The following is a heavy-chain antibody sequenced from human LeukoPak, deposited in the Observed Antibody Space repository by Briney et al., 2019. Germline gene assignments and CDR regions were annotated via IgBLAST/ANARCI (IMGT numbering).Heavy chain of an antibody. CDR3: ARDLGSPTEVGWFDP. D-gene: IGHD6-13*01. V-gene: IGHV1-69*05. Sequence: ASVTVSCKASGGTFSSYAISWVRQAPGQGLEWMGGIIPIFGTANYAQKFQGRVTITTDESTSTAYMELSSLRSEDTAVYYCARDLGSPTEVGWFDPWGQGTLVTVSS. CDR1: GGTFSSYA. J-gene: IGHJ5*02. CDR2: IIPIFGTA.